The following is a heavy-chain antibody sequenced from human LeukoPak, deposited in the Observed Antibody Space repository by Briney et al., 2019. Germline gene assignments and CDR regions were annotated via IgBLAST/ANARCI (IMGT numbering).Heavy chain of an antibody. J-gene: IGHJ4*02. CDR2: IYYSGTT. CDR1: GGSISSSSYF. D-gene: IGHD6-25*01. V-gene: IGHV4-39*07. Sequence: SETLSLTCTVSGGSISSSSYFWGWIRQPPGKGLEWIGTIYYSGTTHYNPSLKSRVTISVDTSKNQFSLKLSSVTAADTAVYYCARLYQGKRPPDYWGQGTLITVSS. CDR3: ARLYQGKRPPDY.